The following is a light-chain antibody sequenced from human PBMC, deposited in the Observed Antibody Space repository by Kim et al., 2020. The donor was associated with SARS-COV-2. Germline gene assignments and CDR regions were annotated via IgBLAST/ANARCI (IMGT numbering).Light chain of an antibody. CDR2: KAS. Sequence: DIQMTQSPSTLSASVGDRVTITCRASQIIDIWLAWYQQKPGKVPKLLIYKASTLESGVPSRFSGSGSGTEFTLTISSLQPDDFATYYCQQYKSASAFGQGTKVDIK. J-gene: IGKJ1*01. V-gene: IGKV1-5*03. CDR3: QQYKSASA. CDR1: QIIDIW.